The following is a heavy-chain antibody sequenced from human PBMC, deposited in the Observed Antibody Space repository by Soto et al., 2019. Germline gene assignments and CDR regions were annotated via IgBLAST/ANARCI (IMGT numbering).Heavy chain of an antibody. CDR1: GYTFTSYG. D-gene: IGHD2-15*01. CDR3: ARFSGGSYNTYYFYYGMDV. J-gene: IGHJ6*02. CDR2: ISAYNGNT. V-gene: IGHV1-18*01. Sequence: ASVKVSCKASGYTFTSYGIRWVRQAPGQGLDWMGWISAYNGNTKYAQDLQGRVTMTTDTSTSTAYMELRSLRSDDTAVYYCARFSGGSYNTYYFYYGMDVWGQGTTVTVYS.